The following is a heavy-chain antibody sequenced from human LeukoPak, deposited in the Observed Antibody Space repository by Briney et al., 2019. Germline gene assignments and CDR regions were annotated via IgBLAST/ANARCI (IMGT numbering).Heavy chain of an antibody. Sequence: SQTLSLTCTVSGGSIISGGYYSSWIRQHPGKGLEWIGYIYYSRSTYYNPSLKSRVTIPVDTSKTQFSLKLSSVTAPDTAVYYCARAPPTYYYDSSRYSPFDYWGQGTLVTVSS. CDR3: ARAPPTYYYDSSRYSPFDY. J-gene: IGHJ4*02. CDR2: IYYSRST. D-gene: IGHD3-22*01. V-gene: IGHV4-31*03. CDR1: GGSIISGGYY.